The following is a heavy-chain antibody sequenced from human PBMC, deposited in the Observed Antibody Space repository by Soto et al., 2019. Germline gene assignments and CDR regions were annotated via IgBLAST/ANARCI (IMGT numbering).Heavy chain of an antibody. V-gene: IGHV4-39*01. CDR3: ARHEGPEGLRFLEWLSLGAFDI. Sequence: QLQLQESGPGLVKPSETLSLTCTVSGGSISSSSYYWGWIRQPPGKGLEWIGSIYYSGSTYYNPSLKSRVPISVETSKNQCSLKLSSVTAADTAVYYCARHEGPEGLRFLEWLSLGAFDIWGQGTMVTVSS. CDR1: GGSISSSSYY. J-gene: IGHJ3*02. D-gene: IGHD3-3*01. CDR2: IYYSGST.